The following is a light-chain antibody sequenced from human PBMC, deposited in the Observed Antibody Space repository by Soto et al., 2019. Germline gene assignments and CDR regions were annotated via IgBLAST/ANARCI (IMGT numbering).Light chain of an antibody. CDR1: QGVNSN. CDR3: QQYNNWPQT. V-gene: IGKV3-15*01. CDR2: GAS. J-gene: IGKJ1*01. Sequence: EIVMTQSPATLSVSPCERATLSFRASQGVNSNLAWYQQKPGQAPRLLIYGASTRATGIPARFSGSGSGTEFTLTISSLQSEDFAVYYCQQYNNWPQTFGQGTKVDI.